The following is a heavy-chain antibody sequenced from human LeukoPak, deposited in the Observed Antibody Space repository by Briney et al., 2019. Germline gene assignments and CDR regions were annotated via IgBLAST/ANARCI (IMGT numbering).Heavy chain of an antibody. V-gene: IGHV3-74*01. D-gene: IGHD3-16*01. CDR1: GFTFSSYW. CDR3: AKEFRGDYDYVWGSDY. Sequence: GGSLRLSCAASGFTFSSYWMHWVRQAPGKGLVWVSRINTDGSSTSYADSVKGRLTISRDNAKNTLYLQMNSLRAEDTAVYYCAKEFRGDYDYVWGSDYWGQGTLVTVSS. CDR2: INTDGSST. J-gene: IGHJ4*02.